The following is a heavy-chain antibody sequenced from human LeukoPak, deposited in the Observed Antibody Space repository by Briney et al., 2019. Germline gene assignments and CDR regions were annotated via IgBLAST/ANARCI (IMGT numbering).Heavy chain of an antibody. CDR1: SGSISSYY. V-gene: IGHV4-59*08. Sequence: PSETLSLTCTVSSGSISSYYWSWIRQPPGKGLEWIGYIYYSGSTNYNPSLKSRVTISVDTSKNQFSLKLSSVTAADTAVYYCAGEVPEYCSSTSCYTHWFDPWGQGTLVTVSS. CDR3: AGEVPEYCSSTSCYTHWFDP. CDR2: IYYSGST. D-gene: IGHD2-2*02. J-gene: IGHJ5*02.